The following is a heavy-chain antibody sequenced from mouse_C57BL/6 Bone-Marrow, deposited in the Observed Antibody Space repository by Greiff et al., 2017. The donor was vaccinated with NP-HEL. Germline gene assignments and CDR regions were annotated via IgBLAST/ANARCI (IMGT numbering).Heavy chain of an antibody. Sequence: EVKLQESGPELVKPGDSVKISCKASGYSFTGYSMNWVMQSHGKSLEWIGRINPYNGDTFYNQKFKGKATLSVDKSSSTAHMELRHLTSEDSAVYYCARHYYGSTLYYFDYWGQGTTLTVSS. CDR3: ARHYYGSTLYYFDY. CDR2: INPYNGDT. D-gene: IGHD1-1*01. V-gene: IGHV1-20*01. J-gene: IGHJ2*01. CDR1: GYSFTGYS.